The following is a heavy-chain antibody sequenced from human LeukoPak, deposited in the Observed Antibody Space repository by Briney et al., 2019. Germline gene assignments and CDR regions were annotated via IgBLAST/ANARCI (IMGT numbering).Heavy chain of an antibody. CDR3: ARQGFTIFGVVTD. D-gene: IGHD3-3*01. CDR1: GGSISNSNYY. V-gene: IGHV4-39*01. CDR2: IYYSGNT. J-gene: IGHJ4*02. Sequence: SETLSLTCTVSGGSISNSNYYWGWIRQPPGKGLEWIGSIYYSGNTYYNPSLKSRVTISVDTSKNQLSLKLSSVTAADTAVYYCARQGFTIFGVVTDWGQGTLVTVSS.